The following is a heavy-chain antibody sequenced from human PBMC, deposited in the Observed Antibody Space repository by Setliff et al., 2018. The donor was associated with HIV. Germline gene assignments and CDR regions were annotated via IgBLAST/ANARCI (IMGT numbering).Heavy chain of an antibody. J-gene: IGHJ4*02. D-gene: IGHD5-18*01. CDR3: ARAVGYSYAICDY. V-gene: IGHV1-3*01. CDR1: GYTFTSYA. CDR2: INAGNGNT. Sequence: ASVKVSCKASGYTFTSYAMHWVRQAPGQRLEWMGWINAGNGNTKYSQKFQGRVTITRDTSASTAYMELSSLRSEDTAVYYCARAVGYSYAICDYWGQGTLVTVS.